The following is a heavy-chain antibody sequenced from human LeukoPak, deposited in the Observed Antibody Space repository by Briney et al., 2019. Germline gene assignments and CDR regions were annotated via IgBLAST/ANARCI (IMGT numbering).Heavy chain of an antibody. CDR2: IYPGDSDI. J-gene: IGHJ4*02. CDR1: GSSFTSYW. Sequence: GESLKISCWDSGSSFTSYWIGWVRQMPGKGLEWMGIIYPGDSDIRYSPSFQGQVTISADKSISTAYLQWSSLKASGTAMYYCARRYYCSGGSCQYFDYWGQGTLVTVSS. V-gene: IGHV5-51*01. CDR3: ARRYYCSGGSCQYFDY. D-gene: IGHD2-15*01.